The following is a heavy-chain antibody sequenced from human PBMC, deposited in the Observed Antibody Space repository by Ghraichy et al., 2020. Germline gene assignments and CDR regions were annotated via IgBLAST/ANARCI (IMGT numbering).Heavy chain of an antibody. CDR2: ISYDGSNK. Sequence: LSLTCAASTFTFSNYAMHWVRQAPGKGLEWVAVISYDGSNKYYADSVKGRFTISRDNSKNTLYVQMNSLRSEDTAVYYCARGREYYYGSGSYGHFHYWGQGTLVTVSS. CDR3: ARGREYYYGSGSYGHFHY. D-gene: IGHD3-10*01. CDR1: TFTFSNYA. J-gene: IGHJ4*02. V-gene: IGHV3-30-3*01.